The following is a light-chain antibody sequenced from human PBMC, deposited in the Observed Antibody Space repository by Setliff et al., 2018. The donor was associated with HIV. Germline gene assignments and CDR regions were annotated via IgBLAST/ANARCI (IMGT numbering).Light chain of an antibody. CDR3: HSYDGRLDGLHV. CDR2: DNN. CDR1: SSDIGAGYD. V-gene: IGLV1-40*01. J-gene: IGLJ1*01. Sequence: QSVLTQPPSVSGAPGQRVTISCTGGSSDIGAGYDVHWYQHLPGAAPKLVIFDNNNRPSGVPDRFSGSRSGTSASLAITGLQAEDEADYYCHSYDGRLDGLHVFGTGTKVTVL.